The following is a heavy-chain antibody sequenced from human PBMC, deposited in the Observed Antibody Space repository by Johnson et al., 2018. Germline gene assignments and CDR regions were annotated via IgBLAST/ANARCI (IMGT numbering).Heavy chain of an antibody. D-gene: IGHD7-27*01. CDR2: ISTYNGDT. Sequence: QVQLVQSGAEVKKAGASVEVSCEVSGYTFNNLYISWVRQAPGQGLEWMGWISTYNGDTNYAQKFQGRVTMTTDTSTSTAYMERRSLNHDDTAITYCARGSLGDAFDVWGQGTLVTVSS. J-gene: IGHJ3*01. CDR1: GYTFNNLY. V-gene: IGHV1-18*01. CDR3: ARGSLGDAFDV.